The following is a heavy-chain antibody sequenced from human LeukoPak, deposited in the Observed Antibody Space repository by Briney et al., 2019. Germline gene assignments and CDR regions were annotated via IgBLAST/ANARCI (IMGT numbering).Heavy chain of an antibody. CDR2: IYYSRST. D-gene: IGHD3-3*01. V-gene: IGHV4-30-4*08. CDR1: GGSISSGDYY. Sequence: PSQTLSLTCTVSGGSISSGDYYWSWIRQPPGKGLEWIGYIYYSRSTYYNPSLKSRVTISVDTSKNQFSLKLSSVTAADTAVYYCARAFGVVIGDYWGQGTLVTVSS. J-gene: IGHJ4*02. CDR3: ARAFGVVIGDY.